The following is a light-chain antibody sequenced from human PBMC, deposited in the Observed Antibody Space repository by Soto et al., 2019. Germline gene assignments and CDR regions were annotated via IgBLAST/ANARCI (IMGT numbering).Light chain of an antibody. J-gene: IGKJ1*01. V-gene: IGKV4-1*01. CDR3: QQYYTTPVT. CDR2: WAS. Sequence: DIVLTQSPDSLAVSLGERATINCKSSQSLLHLAWYQQKPGQPPKLLIYWASTRESGVPDRFSGSGSGTDFTLTIRSLEGEDFAVYYCQQYYTTPVTFGQGTKVEIK. CDR1: QSLLH.